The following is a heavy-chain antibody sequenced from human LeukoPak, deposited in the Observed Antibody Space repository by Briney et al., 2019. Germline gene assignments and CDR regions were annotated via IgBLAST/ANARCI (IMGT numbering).Heavy chain of an antibody. CDR2: INHSGST. J-gene: IGHJ4*02. Sequence: SETLSLTCAVYGGSFSGYYWSWIRQPPGKGLEWIGEINHSGSTNYNPSLKSRVTISVDTSNKQFSLKLSSVTAADTAVYYCARGRIAARNYFDYWGQGTLVTVSS. D-gene: IGHD6-6*01. CDR1: GGSFSGYY. V-gene: IGHV4-34*01. CDR3: ARGRIAARNYFDY.